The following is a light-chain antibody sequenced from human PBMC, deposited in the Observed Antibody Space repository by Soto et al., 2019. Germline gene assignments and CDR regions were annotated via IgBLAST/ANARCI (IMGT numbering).Light chain of an antibody. Sequence: IVLTHSPGSLSLSPWYRSTQSFGSSQSVSSSYLAWYQQKPGQAPRLLIYGASSRATGIPDRFSGGGSGTDFSLTISRLETEDFSVYYCHQYGSSPLTFGGGTKVDI. CDR2: GAS. CDR3: HQYGSSPLT. V-gene: IGKV3-20*01. CDR1: QSVSSSY. J-gene: IGKJ4*01.